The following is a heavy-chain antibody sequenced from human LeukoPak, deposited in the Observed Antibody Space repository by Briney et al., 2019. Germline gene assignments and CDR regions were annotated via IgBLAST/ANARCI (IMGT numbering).Heavy chain of an antibody. Sequence: EASVKVSCKASGGTFSSYAISWVRQAPGQGLEWMGVIIPIFGTANYAQKFQDRVTITADESTSTAYMELSSLRSEDTAVYYCASPFYGGNSPVGAFDIWGQGTMVTVSS. CDR2: IIPIFGTA. V-gene: IGHV1-69*13. J-gene: IGHJ3*02. CDR3: ASPFYGGNSPVGAFDI. D-gene: IGHD4-23*01. CDR1: GGTFSSYA.